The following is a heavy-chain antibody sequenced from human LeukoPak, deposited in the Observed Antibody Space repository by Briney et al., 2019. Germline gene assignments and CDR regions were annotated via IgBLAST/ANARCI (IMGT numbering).Heavy chain of an antibody. Sequence: GGSLRLSCVASGFTFTSYGMHWVRQAPGKGLEWVAVISYEGTNKYYPDSVKGRFTISRDNSKNTLYLQMDSLSAEDTAVYYCAKDNYDILTGSGVFDYWGQGTLVTVSS. J-gene: IGHJ4*02. CDR3: AKDNYDILTGSGVFDY. CDR2: ISYEGTNK. V-gene: IGHV3-30*18. CDR1: GFTFTSYG. D-gene: IGHD3-9*01.